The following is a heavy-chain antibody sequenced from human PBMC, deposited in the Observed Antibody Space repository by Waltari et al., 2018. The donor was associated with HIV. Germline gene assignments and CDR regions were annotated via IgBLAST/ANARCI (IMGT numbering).Heavy chain of an antibody. V-gene: IGHV3-30*04. J-gene: IGHJ4*02. D-gene: IGHD1-26*01. CDR1: GFTFSSYA. Sequence: QVQLVESGGGVVQPGRSLRLSCAASGFTFSSYAMHWVRQAPGKGLEWVAVIAYDGSNKYYADSVKGRFTISRDNSKNTLYLQMNSLRAEDTAVYYCARGVGATRVYFDYWGQGTLVTVSS. CDR2: IAYDGSNK. CDR3: ARGVGATRVYFDY.